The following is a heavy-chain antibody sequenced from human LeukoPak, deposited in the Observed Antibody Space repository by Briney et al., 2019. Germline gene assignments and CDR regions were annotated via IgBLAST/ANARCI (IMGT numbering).Heavy chain of an antibody. Sequence: PGGSLRLSCVASGFTCTDHPRNWVRQAPANGLAWVSAISGSSGSTYYADSVKGRFTISRDNSKNTLYLQMNSLRAEDTAVYYCAKSDQQWLVRYWGQGTLVTVSS. V-gene: IGHV3-23*01. J-gene: IGHJ4*02. CDR2: ISGSSGST. CDR3: AKSDQQWLVRY. CDR1: GFTCTDHP. D-gene: IGHD6-19*01.